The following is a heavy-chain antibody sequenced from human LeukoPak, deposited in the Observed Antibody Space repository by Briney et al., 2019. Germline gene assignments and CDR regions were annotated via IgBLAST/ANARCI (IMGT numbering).Heavy chain of an antibody. V-gene: IGHV1-18*01. D-gene: IGHD6-13*01. Sequence: ASVKVSCKASGYTFTSYGISWVRQAPGQGVEWMGWISAYNGNTNYAHKLQGRVTMTTDTSTSTAYMELRSLRSDDTAVYYCARDSQQQLFDYWGQGTLVTVSS. CDR1: GYTFTSYG. CDR3: ARDSQQQLFDY. CDR2: ISAYNGNT. J-gene: IGHJ4*02.